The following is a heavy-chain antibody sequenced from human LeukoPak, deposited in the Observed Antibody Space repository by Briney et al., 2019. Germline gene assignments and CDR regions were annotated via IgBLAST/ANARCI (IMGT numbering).Heavy chain of an antibody. D-gene: IGHD5-18*01. CDR2: ISGSGGST. CDR3: AKESDLGGYSYEWNWFEP. Sequence: PGGSLRLSCAASGFTFSSYAMSWVRQAPGKGLQWVSAISGSGGSTYYADSVKGRFTISRDNSKNTLYLQMNSLRAEDTAVYYCAKESDLGGYSYEWNWFEPWGQGTLVTVSS. J-gene: IGHJ5*02. V-gene: IGHV3-23*01. CDR1: GFTFSSYA.